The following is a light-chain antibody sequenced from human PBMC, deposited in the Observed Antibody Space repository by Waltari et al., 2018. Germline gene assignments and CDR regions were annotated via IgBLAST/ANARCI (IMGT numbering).Light chain of an antibody. V-gene: IGKV1-39*01. CDR3: QQSFSNPLT. J-gene: IGKJ4*01. CDR2: AAS. CDR1: HSISSY. Sequence: DIPMTQSPSPVSASLGDMATITCRASHSISSYLNWYQHKPGLAPKLLVYAASSLQNGVPSRFNGSGSGTDFSLTIGSLQSDDFATYYCQQSFSNPLTFGGGTKVEIK.